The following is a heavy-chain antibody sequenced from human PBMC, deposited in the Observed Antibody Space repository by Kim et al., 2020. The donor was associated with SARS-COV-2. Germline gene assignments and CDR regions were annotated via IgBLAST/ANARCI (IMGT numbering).Heavy chain of an antibody. J-gene: IGHJ6*02. CDR3: ARDVKYYYGMDV. Sequence: NYAQQCQGRVTITADESTSTAYMGLSSLRSEDTAVYYCARDVKYYYGMDVWGQGTTVTVSS. V-gene: IGHV1-69*01.